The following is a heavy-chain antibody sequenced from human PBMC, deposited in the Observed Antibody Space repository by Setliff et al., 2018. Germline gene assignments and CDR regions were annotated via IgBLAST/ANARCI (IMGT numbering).Heavy chain of an antibody. D-gene: IGHD4-4*01. J-gene: IGHJ4*02. V-gene: IGHV4-61*09. CDR1: GGSISSGSYY. CDR2: IYTSGST. CDR3: ASYRQDVNY. Sequence: SETLSLTGTVSGGSISSGSYYWSWIRQPAGKGLEWIGHIYTSGSTNYNPSLKSRVTISVDTSKNQFSLKLSSVTAADTAVYYCASYRQDVNYWGQGTLVTVSS.